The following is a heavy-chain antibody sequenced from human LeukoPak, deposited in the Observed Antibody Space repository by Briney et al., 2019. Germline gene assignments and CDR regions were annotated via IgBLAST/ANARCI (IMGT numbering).Heavy chain of an antibody. J-gene: IGHJ4*02. CDR3: ARRGYSGYGSY. CDR2: IYYSGST. Sequence: SETLSLTCTVSGGSISSSSYYWGWIRQPPGKGLEWIGSIYYSGSTYYNPSLKSRVTISVDTSKNQFSLKLSSVTAADTAVYYCARRGYSGYGSYWGQGTLVTVSS. D-gene: IGHD5-12*01. V-gene: IGHV4-39*07. CDR1: GGSISSSSYY.